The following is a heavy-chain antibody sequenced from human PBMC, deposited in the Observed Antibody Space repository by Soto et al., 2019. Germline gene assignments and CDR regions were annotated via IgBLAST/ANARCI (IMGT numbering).Heavy chain of an antibody. CDR2: IKQDGSEK. CDR3: ARDAELMKYCSSTSCYMYYYYYMDV. Sequence: GGSLRLSCAASGFTFSSYWMSWVRQAPGKGLEWVANIKQDGSEKYYVDSVKGRFTISRDNAKNSLYLQMNSLRAEDTAVYYCARDAELMKYCSSTSCYMYYYYYMDVWGKGTTVTVSS. CDR1: GFTFSSYW. J-gene: IGHJ6*03. V-gene: IGHV3-7*01. D-gene: IGHD2-2*02.